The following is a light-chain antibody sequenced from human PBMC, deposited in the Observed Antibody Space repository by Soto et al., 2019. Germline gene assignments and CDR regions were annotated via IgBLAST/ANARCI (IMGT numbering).Light chain of an antibody. CDR1: QSVSSN. Sequence: EIVMTQSPATLSVSPGERATLSCRASQSVSSNLAWYQQKPGQAPRLLIYGASTRATAIPARFSGSGSGTKFTLTVSSLQSEDFAVYHCQQYNNWPQTFGQGTKVEIK. V-gene: IGKV3-15*01. CDR2: GAS. J-gene: IGKJ1*01. CDR3: QQYNNWPQT.